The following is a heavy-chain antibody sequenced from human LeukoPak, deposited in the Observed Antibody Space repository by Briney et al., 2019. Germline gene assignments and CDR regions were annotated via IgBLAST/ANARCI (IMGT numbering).Heavy chain of an antibody. CDR2: IYYNGST. J-gene: IGHJ6*03. Sequence: PSETLSLTCTGSGCSISSHDWSWIRQPPGKGLEWIGYIYYNGSTNYNPSLKSRVTISVDESKNRFSLKLSSVSAADTAVYYCARDQAGIFGVYYYMDVWGKGTTVTVSS. D-gene: IGHD3-3*01. V-gene: IGHV4-59*11. CDR1: GCSISSHD. CDR3: ARDQAGIFGVYYYMDV.